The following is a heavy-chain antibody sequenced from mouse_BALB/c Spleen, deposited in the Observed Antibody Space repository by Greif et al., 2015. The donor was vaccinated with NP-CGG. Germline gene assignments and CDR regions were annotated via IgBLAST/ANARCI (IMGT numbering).Heavy chain of an antibody. CDR1: GFTFSSYA. CDR3: ARAFYGSSQYYFDY. CDR2: ISSGGSYT. V-gene: IGHV5-9-4*01. J-gene: IGHJ2*01. D-gene: IGHD1-1*01. Sequence: EVQGVESGGGLVKPGGSLKLSCAASGFTFSSYAMSWVRQSPERRLEWVAEISSGGSYTYYPDTVTGRFTISRDNAKNTLYLEMSSLRSEDTAMYYCARAFYGSSQYYFDYWGQGTTLTVSS.